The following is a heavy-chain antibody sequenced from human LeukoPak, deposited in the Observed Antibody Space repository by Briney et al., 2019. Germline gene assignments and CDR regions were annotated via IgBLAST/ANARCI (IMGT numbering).Heavy chain of an antibody. D-gene: IGHD3-10*01. CDR3: ARDLVGGLWFGDLGCFDY. CDR2: ISYDGSNK. CDR1: GFTFSSYA. Sequence: PGRSLRLSCAASGFTFSSYAMHWVRQAPGKGLEWVAVISYDGSNKYYADSVKGRFTISRDNSKNTLYLQMNSRRAEDTAVYYCARDLVGGLWFGDLGCFDYWGQGTLVTVSS. V-gene: IGHV3-30-3*01. J-gene: IGHJ4*02.